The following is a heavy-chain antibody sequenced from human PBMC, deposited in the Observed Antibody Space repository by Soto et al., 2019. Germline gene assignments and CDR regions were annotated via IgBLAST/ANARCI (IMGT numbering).Heavy chain of an antibody. Sequence: SQTLSLTCAISGDSVPSNSAAWNWIRQSPSRGLEWLGRTYYRSKWYNDYAVSVKSRITINPDTSKNQFSLQLNSVTPEDTAVYYCARDQEQWLDNWFDPWGQGTLVTVSS. CDR3: ARDQEQWLDNWFDP. J-gene: IGHJ5*02. V-gene: IGHV6-1*01. CDR2: TYYRSKWYN. D-gene: IGHD6-19*01. CDR1: GDSVPSNSAA.